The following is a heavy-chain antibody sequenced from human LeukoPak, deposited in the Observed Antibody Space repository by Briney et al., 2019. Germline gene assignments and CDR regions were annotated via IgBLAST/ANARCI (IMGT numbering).Heavy chain of an antibody. CDR3: ARSLKSSSRDAFDI. D-gene: IGHD2-2*01. Sequence: SETLSLTCTVSGDSISSYYWSWIRQPPGKGLEWIGQMYYSGSAKYNPSLKSRATTSVDTSKNQFSLKLSSVTAADTAVYYCARSLKSSSRDAFDIWGQGTMVTVSS. J-gene: IGHJ3*02. CDR2: MYYSGSA. CDR1: GDSISSYY. V-gene: IGHV4-59*01.